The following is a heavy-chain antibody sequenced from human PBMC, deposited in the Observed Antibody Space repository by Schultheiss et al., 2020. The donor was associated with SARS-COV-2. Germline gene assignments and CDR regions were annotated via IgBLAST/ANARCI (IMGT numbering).Heavy chain of an antibody. V-gene: IGHV3-48*02. CDR1: GFTLSSYS. Sequence: GESLKISCAASGFTLSSYSMNWVRQAPGKGLEWVSYISSSGGSTHYADSVMGRFTISKDNAKNSLYLQMDSLRDEDTAVYYCARVFFRGVPEVVVWGQGTTVTGSS. D-gene: IGHD3-10*01. CDR3: ARVFFRGVPEVVV. CDR2: ISSSGGST. J-gene: IGHJ6*02.